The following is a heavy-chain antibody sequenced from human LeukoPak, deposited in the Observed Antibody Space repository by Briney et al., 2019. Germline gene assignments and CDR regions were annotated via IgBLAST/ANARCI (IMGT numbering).Heavy chain of an antibody. Sequence: PGRSLRLSCAASGFTFSSYGMHWVRQAPGKGLEWVAVISYDGSNKYYADSVKGRFTISRDNSKNTLYLQMNSLRAEDTAVYYCASGGYGSGSYYFDYWGQGTLVTVSS. V-gene: IGHV3-30*03. CDR3: ASGGYGSGSYYFDY. CDR1: GFTFSSYG. D-gene: IGHD3-10*01. CDR2: ISYDGSNK. J-gene: IGHJ4*02.